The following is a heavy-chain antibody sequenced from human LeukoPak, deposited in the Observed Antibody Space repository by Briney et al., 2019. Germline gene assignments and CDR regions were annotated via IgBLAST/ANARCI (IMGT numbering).Heavy chain of an antibody. CDR2: IKQDGSEE. CDR1: GFTFTNCW. CDR3: ARWAGVTDY. J-gene: IGHJ4*02. D-gene: IGHD5-18*01. V-gene: IGHV3-7*01. Sequence: GGSLRLSCAASGFTFTNCWMSWVRQAPGKGPEWVANIKQDGSEEYYADSVKGRFTISRDNGKNSLNLQMNSLRAEDTAVYYCARWAGVTDYWGQGTLVTVSS.